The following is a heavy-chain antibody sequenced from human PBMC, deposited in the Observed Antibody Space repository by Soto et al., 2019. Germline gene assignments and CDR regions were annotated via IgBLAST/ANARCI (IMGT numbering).Heavy chain of an antibody. CDR1: GFTFSNYA. V-gene: IGHV3-23*01. CDR2: ISGSGGST. CDR3: ARRSSGWYFDY. Sequence: EVQLLESGGGLVQPGGSLRLSCAAPGFTFSNYAMNWVRQAPGKGLEWVSVISGSGGSTYYADSVKGRFTISRDNSKNTLYLQMNSLRGEDTVVYYCARRSSGWYFDYWGQGPLVTVSS. J-gene: IGHJ4*02. D-gene: IGHD6-19*01.